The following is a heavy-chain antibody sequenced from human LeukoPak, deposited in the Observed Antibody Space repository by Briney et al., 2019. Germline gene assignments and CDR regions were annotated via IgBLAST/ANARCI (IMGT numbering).Heavy chain of an antibody. CDR1: GFTFSSYW. J-gene: IGHJ6*02. Sequence: GGSLRLSCAASGFTFSSYWMSWVRQAPGKGLEWVANIKQDGSEKYYVDSVKGRFTISRDNAKNSLYLQMNSLRAEDTAVYYCARRARYYYYYGMDVWGQGTLVTVSS. V-gene: IGHV3-7*01. CDR2: IKQDGSEK. CDR3: ARRARYYYYYGMDV.